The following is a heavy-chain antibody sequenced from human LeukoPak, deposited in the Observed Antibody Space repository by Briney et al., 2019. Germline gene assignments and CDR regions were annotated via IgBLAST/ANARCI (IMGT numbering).Heavy chain of an antibody. D-gene: IGHD3-10*01. CDR3: AKSSGGGSGSYYNALAY. CDR1: GFTFDDYA. CDR2: ISWNSGSI. J-gene: IGHJ4*02. V-gene: IGHV3-9*01. Sequence: PGGSLRLSCAASGFTFDDYAMHWVRQAPGKGLEWVSGISWNSGSIGYADSVKGRFTISRDNAKNSLYLQMNSLRAEDTALYYCAKSSGGGSGSYYNALAYWGQGTLVTVSS.